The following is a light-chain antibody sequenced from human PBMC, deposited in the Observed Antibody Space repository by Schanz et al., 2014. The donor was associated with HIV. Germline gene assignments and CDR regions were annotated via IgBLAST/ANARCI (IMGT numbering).Light chain of an antibody. CDR1: SSDVGAYNS. J-gene: IGLJ2*01. V-gene: IGLV2-8*01. CDR3: SSYRSLNNLI. CDR2: DVS. Sequence: QSALTQPASVSGSPGQSITISCTGTSSDVGAYNSVSWWQQQYPGKAPKLIIHDVSTRPSAVPDRFSGSKSGNTASLTVSGLQAEDEADYHCSSYRSLNNLIFGGGTQLTVL.